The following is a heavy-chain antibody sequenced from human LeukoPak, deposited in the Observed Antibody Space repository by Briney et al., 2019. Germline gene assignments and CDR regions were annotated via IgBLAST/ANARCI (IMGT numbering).Heavy chain of an antibody. CDR2: IWYDGSNK. Sequence: GGSLRLSCAASGFTFSSYGRHWVRQAPGKGLEWVAVIWYDGSNKYYADSVKGRFTISRDNSKNTLYLQMNSLRAEDTAVYYCAKDQYYDILTDWGQGTLVTVS. J-gene: IGHJ4*02. V-gene: IGHV3-33*06. CDR1: GFTFSSYG. D-gene: IGHD3-9*01. CDR3: AKDQYYDILTD.